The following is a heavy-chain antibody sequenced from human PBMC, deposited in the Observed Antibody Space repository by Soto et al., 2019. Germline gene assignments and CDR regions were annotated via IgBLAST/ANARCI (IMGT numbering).Heavy chain of an antibody. V-gene: IGHV4-30-2*01. J-gene: IGHJ5*02. Sequence: QLQLQESGSGLVKPSQTLSLTCAVSGGSISSGGYSWSWIRQPPGKGLEWIGYIYHSGSTYYNPSLKSRVTISVDRSKDQFSLKLSSLTAADTAVYYCARVQYQDWFDPWGQGTLVTVSS. CDR2: IYHSGST. CDR3: ARVQYQDWFDP. D-gene: IGHD2-2*01. CDR1: GGSISSGGYS.